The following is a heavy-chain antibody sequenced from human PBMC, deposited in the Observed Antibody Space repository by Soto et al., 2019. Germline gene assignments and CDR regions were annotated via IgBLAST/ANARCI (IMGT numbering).Heavy chain of an antibody. CDR3: GRILGAYHLDY. D-gene: IGHD3-3*01. CDR1: GFSLSTSGVG. Sequence: QITLKESGPTLVKPTQTLTLTCTLSGFSLSTSGVGVGWIRQPPGKALEWLALIYWDDDKRYSPSLKSRLTIIKDTSKNQVVLTMTNMDPVDTATYYRGRILGAYHLDYWGQGTLVTVSS. J-gene: IGHJ4*02. CDR2: IYWDDDK. V-gene: IGHV2-5*02.